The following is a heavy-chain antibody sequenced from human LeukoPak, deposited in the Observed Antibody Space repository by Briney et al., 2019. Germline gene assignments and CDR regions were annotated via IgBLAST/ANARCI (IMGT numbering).Heavy chain of an antibody. Sequence: SVKLSCKASGGTFSSYAMSWVRQAPGQGLEWMGRIIPVLGIANYAQKFQGRVTITADKSTSTAYMELSSLRSEDTAVYCCARDRRIAAAGTRDYYYGMDVWGQGTTVTVSS. CDR3: ARDRRIAAAGTRDYYYGMDV. J-gene: IGHJ6*02. CDR2: IIPVLGIA. CDR1: GGTFSSYA. D-gene: IGHD6-13*01. V-gene: IGHV1-69*04.